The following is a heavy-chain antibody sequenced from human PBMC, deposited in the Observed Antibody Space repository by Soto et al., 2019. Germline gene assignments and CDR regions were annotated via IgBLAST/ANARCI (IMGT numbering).Heavy chain of an antibody. J-gene: IGHJ4*02. D-gene: IGHD2-15*01. CDR2: IYYSGST. V-gene: IGHV4-59*01. Sequence: SETLSLTCTVSGGSLSNYYWSWIRQSPGTGLEWIGYIYYSGSTNYNPSLKSRVTISVDTSRNLFSLKLSSVTAADTAVYYCARVRGGNSVTPFDYWGQGALVTVSS. CDR3: ARVRGGNSVTPFDY. CDR1: GGSLSNYY.